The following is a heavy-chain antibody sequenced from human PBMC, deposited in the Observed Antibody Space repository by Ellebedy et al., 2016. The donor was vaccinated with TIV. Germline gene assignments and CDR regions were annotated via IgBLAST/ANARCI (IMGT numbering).Heavy chain of an antibody. CDR2: MNPNSGNT. J-gene: IGHJ6*02. D-gene: IGHD3-22*01. V-gene: IGHV1-8*01. CDR1: GYNFTSYD. Sequence: ASVKVSXXASGYNFTSYDINWVRQATGQGLEWMGWMNPNSGNTGYAQKFQGRVTMTRNTSISTAYMELSRLRSDDTAVYYCARDEGGGYNYYYYGMDVWGQGTTVTVSS. CDR3: ARDEGGGYNYYYYGMDV.